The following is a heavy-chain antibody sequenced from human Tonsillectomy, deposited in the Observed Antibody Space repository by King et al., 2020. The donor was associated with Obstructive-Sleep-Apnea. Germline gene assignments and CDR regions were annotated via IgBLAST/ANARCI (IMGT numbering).Heavy chain of an antibody. CDR2: IYWNDDK. J-gene: IGHJ4*02. V-gene: IGHV2-5*01. D-gene: IGHD3-10*01. CDR1: GFSLSTSVVG. Sequence: ITLKESGPTLVKPTQTLTLTCTFSGFSLSTSVVGVGWIRQPPGKVLEWLALIYWNDDKSYIPSLKSRLTTTKDTSKNQVVLTLTNMDPVDTATYYCAHRPNYGSGSYFFDYWGQGTLVTVSS. CDR3: AHRPNYGSGSYFFDY.